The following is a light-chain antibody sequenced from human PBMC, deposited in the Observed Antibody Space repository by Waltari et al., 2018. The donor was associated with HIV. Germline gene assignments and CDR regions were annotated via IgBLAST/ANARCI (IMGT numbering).Light chain of an antibody. CDR1: SSDIGSHT. J-gene: IGLJ2*01. Sequence: QSVLTQPPSASGTPGQRVTISCSGSSSDIGSHTVNWYQQLPGTAPRLLIYTNNQRPSGVPALFSGSKSGTSASLVISWLQSEDEADYFCAAWDDSLNGDVVFGGGTKLTVL. V-gene: IGLV1-44*01. CDR2: TNN. CDR3: AAWDDSLNGDVV.